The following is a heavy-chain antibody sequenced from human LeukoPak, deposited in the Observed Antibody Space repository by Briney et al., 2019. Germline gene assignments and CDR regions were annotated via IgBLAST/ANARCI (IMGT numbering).Heavy chain of an antibody. CDR2: INHSGST. V-gene: IGHV4-34*01. CDR3: ARVGPPGIAVAGKSPLDY. D-gene: IGHD6-19*01. CDR1: GGSFSGYY. Sequence: KPSETLSLTCAVYGGSFSGYYWSWIRQPPGKGLEWIGEINHSGSTNYNPSLKSRVTISVDTSKSQFSLKLSSVTAADTAVYYCARVGPPGIAVAGKSPLDYWGQGTLVTVPS. J-gene: IGHJ4*02.